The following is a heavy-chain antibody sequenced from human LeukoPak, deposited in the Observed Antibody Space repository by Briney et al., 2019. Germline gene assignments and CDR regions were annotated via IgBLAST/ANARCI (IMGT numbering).Heavy chain of an antibody. CDR3: ASTLKVTTPFSLRY. Sequence: VASVKVSCKASGYTFTGYYMHWVRQAPGQGLEWMGWINPNSGGTNYAQKFQGRVTMTRDTSISTAYMELSRLRSDDTAVYYCASTLKVTTPFSLRYWGQGTLVTVSS. CDR1: GYTFTGYY. D-gene: IGHD4-17*01. J-gene: IGHJ4*02. CDR2: INPNSGGT. V-gene: IGHV1-2*02.